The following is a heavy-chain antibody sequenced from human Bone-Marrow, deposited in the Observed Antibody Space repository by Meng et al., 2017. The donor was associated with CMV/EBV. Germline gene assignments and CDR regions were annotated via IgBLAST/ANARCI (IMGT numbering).Heavy chain of an antibody. J-gene: IGHJ6*02. Sequence: SGPTLVKPTQTLTLTCTFSGFSLSTSGVGVGWIRQPPGKALEWLALIYWNDDKRYSPSLKSRLTITKDTSKNQVVLTMTNLDPVDTATYFCARSRGSGTSTSSYYYYGVDVWGQGTAVTVSS. D-gene: IGHD2-2*01. CDR2: IYWNDDK. V-gene: IGHV2-5*01. CDR3: ARSRGSGTSTSSYYYYGVDV. CDR1: GFSLSTSGVG.